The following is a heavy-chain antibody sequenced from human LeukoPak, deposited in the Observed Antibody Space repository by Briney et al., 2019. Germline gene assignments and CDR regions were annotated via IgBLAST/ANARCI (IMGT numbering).Heavy chain of an antibody. CDR2: INSNSGGV. D-gene: IGHD6-13*01. Sequence: ASVKVSCKASGYTFTGYYMHWVRQAPGQGLEWMGWINSNSGGVHYAQNFQGRVTMTRDTSISTAYMELSRLRSDDTAVYYCARVKKRYSSSWRNDAFDIWGQGTMVTVSS. V-gene: IGHV1-2*02. CDR3: ARVKKRYSSSWRNDAFDI. J-gene: IGHJ3*02. CDR1: GYTFTGYY.